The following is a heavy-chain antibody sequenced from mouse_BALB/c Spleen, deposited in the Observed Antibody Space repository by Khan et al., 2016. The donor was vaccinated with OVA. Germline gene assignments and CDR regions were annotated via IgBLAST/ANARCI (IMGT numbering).Heavy chain of an antibody. V-gene: IGHV3-2*02. CDR3: ARKDYYDYDPFPY. D-gene: IGHD2-4*01. CDR1: GYSITSEYA. Sequence: EVQLQESGPGLVKPSQSLSLTCTVTGYSITSEYAWNWIRQFPENKLEWMGYINYSGNTRFNPSLKSRASITRDTSKNQFFLQLNSVTTEDTATYYCARKDYYDYDPFPYWGQGTLVPVSA. CDR2: INYSGNT. J-gene: IGHJ3*01.